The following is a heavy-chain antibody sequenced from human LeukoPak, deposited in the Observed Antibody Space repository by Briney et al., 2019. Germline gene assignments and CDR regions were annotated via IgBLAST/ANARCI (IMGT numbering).Heavy chain of an antibody. Sequence: ASVKVSCKASRHTFPSNYPHWVRQAPGQGLEWMGVINPRGGGTTYAQNFQGRVTMTRDTSTSTVYMELSSLRSDDTAVYYCARGYDNTNFDYWGQGTLVAVSS. J-gene: IGHJ4*02. CDR3: ARGYDNTNFDY. CDR1: RHTFPSNY. D-gene: IGHD1-1*01. V-gene: IGHV1-46*01. CDR2: INPRGGGT.